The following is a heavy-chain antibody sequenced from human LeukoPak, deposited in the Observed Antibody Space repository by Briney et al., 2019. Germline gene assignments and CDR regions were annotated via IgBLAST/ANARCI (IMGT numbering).Heavy chain of an antibody. D-gene: IGHD1-26*01. J-gene: IGHJ3*02. Sequence: QPGRSLRLSCAASGFTFSSYGMHWVRQAPGKGLEWVAVISYDGSNKYYADSVKGRFTISRDNSKNTLYLQMNNLRDEDTAVYYCAKGIGSGRDALDIWGQGTVVTVSS. CDR1: GFTFSSYG. CDR2: ISYDGSNK. V-gene: IGHV3-30*18. CDR3: AKGIGSGRDALDI.